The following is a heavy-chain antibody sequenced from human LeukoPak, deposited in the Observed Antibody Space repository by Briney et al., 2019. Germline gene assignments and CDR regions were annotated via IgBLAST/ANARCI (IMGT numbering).Heavy chain of an antibody. CDR2: IVVGSGNT. Sequence: SVKVSCKASGFTFTSSAVQWGRQARGQRLEWIGWIVVGSGNTNYAQKFQERVTITRDMSTSTAYMELSSLRSEDTAVYYCAADRGYDILTGYHPVALDVWGQGTTVTVSS. V-gene: IGHV1-58*01. D-gene: IGHD3-9*01. J-gene: IGHJ6*02. CDR3: AADRGYDILTGYHPVALDV. CDR1: GFTFTSSA.